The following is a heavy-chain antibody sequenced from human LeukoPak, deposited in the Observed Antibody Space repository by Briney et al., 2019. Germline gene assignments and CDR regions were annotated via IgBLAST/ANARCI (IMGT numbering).Heavy chain of an antibody. CDR2: ISGSGGST. J-gene: IGHJ6*02. Sequence: GGSLRLSCAASGFTFSSYAMSWVRQAPGKGLEWVSAISGSGGSTYYADSVKGRFTISRDNSKNTLYLQMNSLRAEDTAVYYCAKDMFRHWNYGFPRYNYGMDVWGQGTTVTVSS. V-gene: IGHV3-23*01. CDR1: GFTFSSYA. D-gene: IGHD1-7*01. CDR3: AKDMFRHWNYGFPRYNYGMDV.